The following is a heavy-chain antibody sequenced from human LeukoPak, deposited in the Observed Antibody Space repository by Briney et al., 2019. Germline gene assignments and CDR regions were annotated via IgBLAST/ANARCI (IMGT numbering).Heavy chain of an antibody. CDR2: IKQDGSDK. D-gene: IGHD1-26*01. J-gene: IGHJ3*01. CDR1: GFIFSDSW. V-gene: IGHV3-7*01. CDR3: ARYRGKGSSWPLDV. Sequence: GGSLRLSCAASGFIFSDSWMSWVRQAPGKGLEWVANIKQDGSDKYYVDSVKGRFTISRDSAKKSLDLQMNSLRAEDTAVYYCARYRGKGSSWPLDVWGQGTMVTVSS.